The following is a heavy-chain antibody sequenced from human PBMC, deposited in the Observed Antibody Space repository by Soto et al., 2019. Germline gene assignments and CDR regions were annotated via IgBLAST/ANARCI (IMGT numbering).Heavy chain of an antibody. J-gene: IGHJ6*02. CDR1: GYTFTSYG. Sequence: QVQLVQSGAEVKKPGASVKVSCKASGYTFTSYGISWVRQAPGQGLEWMGWISAYNGNTNYAQKLQGRVTMTTDTSTSTAYMELRSLRSDDTAVYYCAREQSWVWFGELLGMDVWGQGTTVTVSS. V-gene: IGHV1-18*01. D-gene: IGHD3-10*01. CDR2: ISAYNGNT. CDR3: AREQSWVWFGELLGMDV.